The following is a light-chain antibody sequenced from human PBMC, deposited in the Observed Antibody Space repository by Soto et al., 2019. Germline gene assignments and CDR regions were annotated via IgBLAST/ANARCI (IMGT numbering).Light chain of an antibody. CDR3: QQYSNWKT. V-gene: IGKV3-15*01. Sequence: EIVMTQSPATLSVSPGERVTLSCRASRTVCSKLAWYQQKPGQAPRLLISDASTRATGIPARFSGSGSGTEFTLTIRSLQSEDFAVYYCQQYSNWKTFGQGTKLEIK. J-gene: IGKJ2*01. CDR1: RTVCSK. CDR2: DAS.